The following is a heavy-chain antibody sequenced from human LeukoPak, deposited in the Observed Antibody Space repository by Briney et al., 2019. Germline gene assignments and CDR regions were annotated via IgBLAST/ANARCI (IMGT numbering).Heavy chain of an antibody. CDR3: TRVPDYSTPIFDY. Sequence: GASVKVSCKASGYTFTGYYMHWVRQAPGQGLEWMGWINPNSGATNYAQKFQGRVTMTRDTSISTAYMELSRLRSDDTAVYYCTRVPDYSTPIFDYWGQGTLVTVSS. J-gene: IGHJ4*02. CDR1: GYTFTGYY. CDR2: INPNSGAT. D-gene: IGHD4-11*01. V-gene: IGHV1-2*02.